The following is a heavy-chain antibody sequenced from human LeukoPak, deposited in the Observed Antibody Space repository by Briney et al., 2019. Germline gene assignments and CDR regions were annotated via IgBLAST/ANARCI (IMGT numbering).Heavy chain of an antibody. CDR2: IASGGGANR. Sequence: PGGSLTLSCAASGFTFSSYEMNWVRQAPGKGLEWVSYIASGGGANRFYSESVKGRFTISRDNAKNTLYLEMNSLRAEDTAVYYCAKARFASGYHNLDYWGQGTLVTVSS. CDR3: AKARFASGYHNLDY. V-gene: IGHV3-48*03. J-gene: IGHJ4*02. CDR1: GFTFSSYE. D-gene: IGHD3-22*01.